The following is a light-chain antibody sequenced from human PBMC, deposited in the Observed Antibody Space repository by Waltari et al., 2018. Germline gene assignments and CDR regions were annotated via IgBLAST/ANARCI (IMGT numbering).Light chain of an antibody. Sequence: IQLTQSPSSLSASVGDRGTITCRASEGISSYLAWYQQKPGEAPNLLIYAAFTLQSGVPSRFSGSVSGTYFTLTISSLQPEDFATYYCQQFNTYPLTFGQGTRLEIK. CDR2: AAF. V-gene: IGKV1-9*01. CDR3: QQFNTYPLT. J-gene: IGKJ5*01. CDR1: EGISSY.